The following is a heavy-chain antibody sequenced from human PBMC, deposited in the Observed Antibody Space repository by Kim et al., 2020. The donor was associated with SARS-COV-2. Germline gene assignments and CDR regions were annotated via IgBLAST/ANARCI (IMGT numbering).Heavy chain of an antibody. CDR2: IDGSDGTT. J-gene: IGHJ4*02. Sequence: GGSLRLSCTTSGFTFTGYAMSWVRQAPGKGLEWVSSIDGSDGTTYYEDSVKGRFTIYRDNSKNTLYLQMNSLRADDTSVYYCMKGGWGWIWDHWGQGTRVTFSS. D-gene: IGHD2-2*03. CDR1: GFTFTGYA. CDR3: MKGGWGWIWDH. V-gene: IGHV3-23*01.